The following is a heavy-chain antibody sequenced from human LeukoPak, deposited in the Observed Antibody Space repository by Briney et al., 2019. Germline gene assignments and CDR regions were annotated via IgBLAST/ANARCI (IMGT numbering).Heavy chain of an antibody. J-gene: IGHJ3*01. Sequence: GGSLRLSCAASGFTFSHYAMTWVRQVPGKGLDWVSSICGYTGRTYYADSVKGRFTISRDNSNDRVYLQMNSLRADDTALYYCTKFLGGDEKVDAFDVWGQGTRVTVSS. D-gene: IGHD2/OR15-2a*01. V-gene: IGHV3-23*01. CDR3: TKFLGGDEKVDAFDV. CDR2: ICGYTGRT. CDR1: GFTFSHYA.